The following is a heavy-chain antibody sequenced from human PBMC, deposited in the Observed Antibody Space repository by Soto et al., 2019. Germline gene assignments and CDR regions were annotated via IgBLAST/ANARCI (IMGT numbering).Heavy chain of an antibody. V-gene: IGHV3-33*01. CDR1: GFTFSSYG. CDR2: IWYDGSNK. J-gene: IGHJ4*02. Sequence: PGGSLRLSCAASGFTFSSYGMHWVRQAPGKGLEWVAVIWYDGSNKYYADSVKGRFTISRDNSKNTLYLQMNSLRAEDTAVYYCARDSFSITMVRGVIPDYWGQGTLVTVSS. CDR3: ARDSFSITMVRGVIPDY. D-gene: IGHD3-10*01.